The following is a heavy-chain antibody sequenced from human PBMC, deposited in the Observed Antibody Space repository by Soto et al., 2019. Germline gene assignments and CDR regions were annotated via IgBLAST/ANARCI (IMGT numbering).Heavy chain of an antibody. D-gene: IGHD5-12*01. CDR3: ESGEGVSTYSSLWFDP. J-gene: IGHJ5*02. V-gene: IGHV4-59*01. CDR1: GVSISEYY. CDR2: IYYSGYT. Sequence: SETLSLTCIVSGVSISEYYWSWVRQPPGQGLGCIGYIYYSGYTKYNPSLKSRVTISEDTSKNQFSLKLSSVTAADTAVYYCESGEGVSTYSSLWFDPWGQGTLVTVSS.